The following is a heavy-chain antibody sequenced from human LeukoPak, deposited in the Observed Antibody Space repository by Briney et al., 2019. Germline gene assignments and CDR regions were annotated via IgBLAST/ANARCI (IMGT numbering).Heavy chain of an antibody. J-gene: IGHJ4*02. V-gene: IGHV3-30-3*01. CDR1: GFTFSTYA. CDR2: ISYDGSNK. Sequence: QPGRSLRLSCAASGFTFSTYAMHWVRQAPGKGLEWVAVISYDGSNKYYADSVKGRFTISRDNSKNTLYLQMNNLRPEDTAVYYCVRRYSSRDGSYWGGYFDYWGQGTLVTVSS. CDR3: VRRYSSRDGSYWGGYFDY. D-gene: IGHD1-26*01.